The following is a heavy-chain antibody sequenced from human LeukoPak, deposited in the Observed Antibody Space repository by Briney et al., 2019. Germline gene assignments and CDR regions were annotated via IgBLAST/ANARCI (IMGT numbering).Heavy chain of an antibody. CDR3: ARGAVAGTGVKY. CDR1: GFTFSSYS. CDR2: ISSSSSYI. V-gene: IGHV3-21*01. D-gene: IGHD6-19*01. J-gene: IGHJ4*02. Sequence: PGGSLRLSCAASGFTFSSYSMNWVRQAPGKGLEWVSSISSSSSYIYYADSVKGRFTISRDNAKNSLYLQMNSLRAEDTDVYYCARGAVAGTGVKYWGQGTLVTVSS.